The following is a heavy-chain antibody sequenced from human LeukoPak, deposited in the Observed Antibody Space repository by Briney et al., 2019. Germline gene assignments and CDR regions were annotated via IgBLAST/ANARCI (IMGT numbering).Heavy chain of an antibody. Sequence: GGSLRLSCAASGFTVDDYAMHWVRQAPGQGLEWVSGISWNSGSIVYADSVKGRFTISRDNAKNSLYLQMNSLRAEDTALYYCAKESYGGGPCDYWGQGTLVTVSS. CDR1: GFTVDDYA. CDR2: ISWNSGSI. D-gene: IGHD4/OR15-4a*01. J-gene: IGHJ4*02. V-gene: IGHV3-9*01. CDR3: AKESYGGGPCDY.